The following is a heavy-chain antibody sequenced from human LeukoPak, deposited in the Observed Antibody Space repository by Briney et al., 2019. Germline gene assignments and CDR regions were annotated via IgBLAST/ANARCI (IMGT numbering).Heavy chain of an antibody. J-gene: IGHJ3*02. Sequence: GGSLRLSCAASGFTFRNHAMDWVRQAPGKGLEWVAVISYDGSHKYYADSVKGRINISRDNSKNTLYLQMNSLRAEDTALYYCARGGTTGTTSPLRAFDIWGQGTMVTVSS. CDR2: ISYDGSHK. D-gene: IGHD1-1*01. V-gene: IGHV3-30*04. CDR3: ARGGTTGTTSPLRAFDI. CDR1: GFTFRNHA.